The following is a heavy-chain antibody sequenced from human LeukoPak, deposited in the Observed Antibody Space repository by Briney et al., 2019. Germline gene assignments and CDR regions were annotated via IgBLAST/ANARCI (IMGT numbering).Heavy chain of an antibody. D-gene: IGHD2-15*01. CDR3: AREHCSGGSCYDGYGMDV. V-gene: IGHV1-18*01. J-gene: IGHJ6*02. CDR1: GYTFTSYG. Sequence: VASVKVSCKASGYTFTSYGISWVRQAPGQGLEWMGWISGNNGNTNYAQKLQGRVTMTTDTSTSTAYMELRSLRSDDTAVYYCAREHCSGGSCYDGYGMDVWGQGTTVTVSS. CDR2: ISGNNGNT.